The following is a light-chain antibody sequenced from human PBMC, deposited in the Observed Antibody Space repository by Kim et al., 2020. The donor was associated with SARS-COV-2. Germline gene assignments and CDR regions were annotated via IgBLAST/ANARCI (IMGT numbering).Light chain of an antibody. CDR1: QSVFYSTNNKNY. Sequence: RDTSNCKSSQSVFYSTNNKNYLAWYQQKPGQRSKLIIYWASTRGSGVPDRFSGSGSGTDFSLAISSLQVEDVAFYYCRQDYSTPYTFGQGTKREI. CDR2: WAS. V-gene: IGKV4-1*01. CDR3: RQDYSTPYT. J-gene: IGKJ2*01.